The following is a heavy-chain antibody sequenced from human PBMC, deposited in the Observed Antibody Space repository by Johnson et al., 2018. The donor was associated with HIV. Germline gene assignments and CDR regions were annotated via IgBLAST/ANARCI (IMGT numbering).Heavy chain of an antibody. CDR1: GFTFSSYG. J-gene: IGHJ3*02. CDR3: AKDSSVLLCFDI. CDR2: IRYVGSNR. D-gene: IGHD3-10*01. V-gene: IGHV3-30*02. Sequence: QVQLVESGGGVVQPGGSLRLSCAASGFTFSSYGMHWVRQAPGKGLEWVAVIRYVGSNRYYADSVKGRFTISRDNSKNTLYLQMNSLRAEDTAVYYCAKDSSVLLCFDIWGQGTMVTVSS.